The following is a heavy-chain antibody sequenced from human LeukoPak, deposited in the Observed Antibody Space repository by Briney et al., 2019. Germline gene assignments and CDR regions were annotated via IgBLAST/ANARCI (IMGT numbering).Heavy chain of an antibody. Sequence: ASVKVSCKASGYTFTNYYIHWVRQAPGQGLEWMAIINPSSGSTSYAQKFQGRVTMTRDTSTSTVYMELSSLRPEDTAMYYCAREYSNSQFDYWGQGTLVTVSS. J-gene: IGHJ4*02. D-gene: IGHD6-13*01. CDR2: INPSSGST. CDR1: GYTFTNYY. V-gene: IGHV1-46*01. CDR3: AREYSNSQFDY.